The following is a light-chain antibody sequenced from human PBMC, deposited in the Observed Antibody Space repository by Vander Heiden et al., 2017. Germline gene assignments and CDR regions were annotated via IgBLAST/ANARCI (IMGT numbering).Light chain of an antibody. CDR2: DAT. Sequence: AIQLTQSPSSLSTSVGARVTITCRASQGITSALAWYQQKPGKRPELLIYDATSLETGVPSRFSGGGSGTDFTLTISSRQPEDAATYFCQQFSIYPRTFGQGTKLEIK. V-gene: IGKV1-13*02. CDR3: QQFSIYPRT. CDR1: QGITSA. J-gene: IGKJ2*01.